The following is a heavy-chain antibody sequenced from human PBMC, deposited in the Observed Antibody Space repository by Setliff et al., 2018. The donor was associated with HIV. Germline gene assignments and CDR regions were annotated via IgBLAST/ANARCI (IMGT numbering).Heavy chain of an antibody. D-gene: IGHD2-15*01. J-gene: IGHJ3*02. CDR3: ARWVAAQKAFDI. V-gene: IGHV4-59*08. Sequence: PSETLSLTCTVSGVSITSCYWNWIRQPPGKGLEWIGYGHYSGNTKQNPSLRSRVTISVDTSKNQLSLTLYSVSAADTAVYYCARWVAAQKAFDIWGHGTMVTVSS. CDR2: GHYSGNT. CDR1: GVSITSCY.